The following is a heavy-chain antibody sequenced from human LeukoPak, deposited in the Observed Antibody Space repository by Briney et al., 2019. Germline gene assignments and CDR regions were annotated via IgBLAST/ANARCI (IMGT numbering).Heavy chain of an antibody. V-gene: IGHV3-21*01. CDR2: ISPSSSYI. D-gene: IGHD2-15*01. CDR3: ARGCGGNCYLNDY. CDR1: GFTFSSYS. Sequence: GGSLRLSCAASGFTFSSYSMNWVRQAPWKGLEWVSSISPSSSYIYYADSVKGRFTVSRDNAKNSLYLQMNSLRAEDTAVYYCARGCGGNCYLNDYWGQGTLVTVSS. J-gene: IGHJ4*02.